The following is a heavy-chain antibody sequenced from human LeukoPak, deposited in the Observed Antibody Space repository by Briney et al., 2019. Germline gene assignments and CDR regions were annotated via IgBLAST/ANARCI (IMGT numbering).Heavy chain of an antibody. CDR1: GFTFSGYA. Sequence: PGGSLRLSCAASGFTFSGYAMSWVRQAPGKGLEWVSAISGSGGSTYYADSVKGRFTISRDNSKNTLYLQMYSLRAEDTAVYYCAKASGYCSSTSCAYYFDYWGQGTLVTVSS. CDR2: ISGSGGST. CDR3: AKASGYCSSTSCAYYFDY. V-gene: IGHV3-23*01. D-gene: IGHD2-2*01. J-gene: IGHJ4*02.